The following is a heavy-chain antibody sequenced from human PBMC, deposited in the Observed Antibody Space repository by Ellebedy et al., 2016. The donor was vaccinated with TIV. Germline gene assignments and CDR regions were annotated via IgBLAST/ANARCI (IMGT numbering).Heavy chain of an antibody. Sequence: GESLKISCAASGFAFSSYAMSWVRQAPGKGLEWVSDISGSGGSTYYADSVKGRFTVSRDNSKNTLYLQMNSLSAEDTAVYYCAKDPTRTTVTTDYWGQGTLVTVSS. CDR2: ISGSGGST. CDR1: GFAFSSYA. D-gene: IGHD4-17*01. CDR3: AKDPTRTTVTTDY. V-gene: IGHV3-23*01. J-gene: IGHJ4*02.